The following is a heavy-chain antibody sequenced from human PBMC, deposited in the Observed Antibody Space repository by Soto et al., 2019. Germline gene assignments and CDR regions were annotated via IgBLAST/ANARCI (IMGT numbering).Heavy chain of an antibody. Sequence: EVQLVESGGGLVQPGRSLRLSCAASGFTSHHYAMHWVRQAPGKGLEWVSGIGRNGGSIGYADSVKDRFTVSRDNAKNSLYLEMTSLRADDTAVYYCARDRGGLVDTGTIDSWGQGTLVTVSS. J-gene: IGHJ4*02. CDR3: ARDRGGLVDTGTIDS. CDR2: IGRNGGSI. D-gene: IGHD6-19*01. CDR1: GFTSHHYA. V-gene: IGHV3-9*02.